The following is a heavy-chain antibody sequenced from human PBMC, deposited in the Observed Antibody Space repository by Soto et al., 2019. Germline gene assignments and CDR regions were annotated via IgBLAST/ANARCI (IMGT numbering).Heavy chain of an antibody. V-gene: IGHV4-39*01. CDR2: IYYSGST. J-gene: IGHJ4*02. CDR1: GGSISSSSYY. CDR3: ARQLFAGSIMITFGGVIAQWYFDY. D-gene: IGHD3-16*02. Sequence: PSETLSLTCTVSGGSISSSSYYWGWIRQPPGKGLEWIGSIYYSGSTYYNPSLKSRVTISVDTSKNQFSLKLSSVTAADTAVYYCARQLFAGSIMITFGGVIAQWYFDYWGQGTLVTVSS.